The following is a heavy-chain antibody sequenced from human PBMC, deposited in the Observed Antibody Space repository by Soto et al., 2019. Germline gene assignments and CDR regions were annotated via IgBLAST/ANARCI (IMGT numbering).Heavy chain of an antibody. CDR2: IFSSGST. CDR3: AREGSYSAYNFAHGIQLWSFDF. V-gene: IGHV4-4*07. CDR1: GGSISTFY. Sequence: SETLSLTCTVSGGSISTFYWSWVRQPAGKGLEWIGRIFSSGSTSFNPSLESRVAMSVDTSKNHFSLNLSSVTAADMAVYYCAREGSYSAYNFAHGIQLWSFDFWGQGALVTVSS. J-gene: IGHJ4*02. D-gene: IGHD5-12*01.